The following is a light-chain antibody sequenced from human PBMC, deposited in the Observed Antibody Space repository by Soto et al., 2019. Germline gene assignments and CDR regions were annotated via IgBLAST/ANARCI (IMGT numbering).Light chain of an antibody. CDR2: EVS. CDR3: SSYTGTSSLV. Sequence: QSVLTQPASVSGSPGQSITISCTGTSRDVGGYNYVSWYQQHPGKAPKLLLYEVSNRPSGVSNRFSGSKSGNTASLTVSGLQAEDEADYYCSSYTGTSSLVFGGGTKLTVL. J-gene: IGLJ2*01. V-gene: IGLV2-14*01. CDR1: SRDVGGYNY.